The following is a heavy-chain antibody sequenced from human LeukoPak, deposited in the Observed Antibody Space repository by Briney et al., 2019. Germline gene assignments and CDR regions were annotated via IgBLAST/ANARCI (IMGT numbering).Heavy chain of an antibody. V-gene: IGHV1-8*01. CDR3: AREVATDYYYYYGMDV. J-gene: IGHJ6*02. Sequence: SVKVSCKASGYTFTSYDINWVRQATGQGLEWMGWMNPNSGNTGYAPKFQGRVTMTRNTSISTAYMELSSLRSEDTAVYYCAREVATDYYYYYGMDVWVQGTTVTVSS. CDR2: MNPNSGNT. CDR1: GYTFTSYD. D-gene: IGHD5-12*01.